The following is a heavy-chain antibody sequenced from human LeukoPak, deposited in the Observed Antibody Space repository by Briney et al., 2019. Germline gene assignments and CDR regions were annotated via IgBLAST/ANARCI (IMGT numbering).Heavy chain of an antibody. Sequence: GGSLRLSCAASGFTFSSNAMSWVRQAPGKGLEWVSSISGSGGSTNYADSVKGRFTISRDNSKNTLYLQMNSLRAEDTAVYYCAKGGYSLTDWGQGTLVTVSS. CDR1: GFTFSSNA. CDR3: AKGGYSLTD. D-gene: IGHD6-13*01. CDR2: ISGSGGST. V-gene: IGHV3-23*01. J-gene: IGHJ4*02.